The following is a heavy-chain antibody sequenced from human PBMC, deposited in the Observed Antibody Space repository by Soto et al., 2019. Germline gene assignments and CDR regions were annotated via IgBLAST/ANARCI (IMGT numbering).Heavy chain of an antibody. CDR2: ISGSGGST. CDR3: AKDVAAKRDAFDI. D-gene: IGHD2-21*01. CDR1: GFTFGSYA. Sequence: EVQLLESGGGLVQPGGSLRLSCAASGFTFGSYAMSWVRQAPGKGLEWVSTISGSGGSTYYADSVKGRFTISRDNSKNTLYLQMNSLRAEDTAVYYCAKDVAAKRDAFDIWGQGTMVTVSS. V-gene: IGHV3-23*01. J-gene: IGHJ3*02.